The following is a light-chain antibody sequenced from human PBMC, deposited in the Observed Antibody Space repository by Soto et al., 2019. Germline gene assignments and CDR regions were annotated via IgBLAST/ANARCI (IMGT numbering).Light chain of an antibody. Sequence: QSALTQPRSVSGSPGQSVTISCTGTNSDIGGYNYVSWYQQHPGKAPKVMIYDVSRRPSGVPDRFSGSKSGNTASLTISGLHAEDEADYYCCSYAGTYNFWVFGGGTKVTVL. J-gene: IGLJ3*02. CDR3: CSYAGTYNFWV. CDR1: NSDIGGYNY. CDR2: DVS. V-gene: IGLV2-11*01.